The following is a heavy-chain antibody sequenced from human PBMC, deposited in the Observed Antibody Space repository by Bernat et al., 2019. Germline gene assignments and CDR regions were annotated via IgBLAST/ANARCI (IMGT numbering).Heavy chain of an antibody. V-gene: IGHV1-18*01. CDR3: GRGCDSPGVTDWYSDV. CDR1: GYRFTNYG. Sequence: QVQLVQSGAEVKKPGASVTVSFKASGYRFTNYGIIWVRQAPAQGPEWMGWIRPYNGNIEYADKFQGRVTMTTDTSTTTEYMELRSLRIDETAVYYCGRGCDSPGVTDWYSDVWGRGTLVTVSS. J-gene: IGHJ2*01. CDR2: IRPYNGNI. D-gene: IGHD2/OR15-2a*01.